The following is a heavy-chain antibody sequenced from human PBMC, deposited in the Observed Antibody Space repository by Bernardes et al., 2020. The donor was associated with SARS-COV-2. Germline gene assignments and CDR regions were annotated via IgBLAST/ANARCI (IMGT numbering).Heavy chain of an antibody. J-gene: IGHJ4*02. V-gene: IGHV1-2*02. CDR1: GYTFTDYF. Sequence: ASVKVSCKASGYTFTDYFIHWVRQAPGQRLEWMGWINPNTGGTNYVQKFQGRVTMTRDTSITTAHMELSWLGSDDTAIYYCARTRTIISTTGIPVDYWGQGTLVTVSS. CDR2: INPNTGGT. D-gene: IGHD2-21*02. CDR3: ARTRTIISTTGIPVDY.